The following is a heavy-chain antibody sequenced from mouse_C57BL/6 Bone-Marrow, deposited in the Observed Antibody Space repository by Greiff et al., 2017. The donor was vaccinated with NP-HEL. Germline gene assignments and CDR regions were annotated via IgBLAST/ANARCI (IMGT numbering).Heavy chain of an antibody. Sequence: DVKLVESGGGLVKPGGSLKLSCAASGFTFSSYAMSWVRQTPEKRLEWVATISDGGSYTYYPDNVKGRFTISRNNAKNTLYLQMSHLKSEDTAMYYCARGGLGRGFDYWGQGTTLTVSS. CDR2: ISDGGSYT. V-gene: IGHV5-4*03. J-gene: IGHJ2*01. CDR1: GFTFSSYA. CDR3: ARGGLGRGFDY. D-gene: IGHD4-1*01.